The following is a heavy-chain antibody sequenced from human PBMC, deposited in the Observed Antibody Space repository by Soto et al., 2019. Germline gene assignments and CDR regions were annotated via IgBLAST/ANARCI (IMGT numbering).Heavy chain of an antibody. CDR2: INAGNGNT. Sequence: GASVKVFCKASGYTFTSYAMHWVRQAPGQRLEWMGWINAGNGNTKYSQKFQGRVTITRDTSASTAYMELSSLRSEDTAVYYCARQQYSSGGFDYWGQGTLVTVSS. J-gene: IGHJ4*02. CDR3: ARQQYSSGGFDY. V-gene: IGHV1-3*01. D-gene: IGHD6-25*01. CDR1: GYTFTSYA.